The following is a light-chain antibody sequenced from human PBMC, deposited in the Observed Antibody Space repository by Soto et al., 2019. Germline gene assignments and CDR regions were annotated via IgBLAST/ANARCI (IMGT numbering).Light chain of an antibody. J-gene: IGKJ2*01. V-gene: IGKV3-11*01. CDR3: QQRSNWPRT. CDR2: DAS. CDR1: QSVSSY. Sequence: EIVLTQSPATLSLSPGERATLSCRASQSVSSYLAWYQQKPGQAPRLLLYDASNRATGIPARFSGSGSGTDFTLTISSLEPEDFAVYYCQQRSNWPRTFVQGTKLEIK.